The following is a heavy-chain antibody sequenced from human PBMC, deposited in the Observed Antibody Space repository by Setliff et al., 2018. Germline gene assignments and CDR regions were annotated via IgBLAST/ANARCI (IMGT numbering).Heavy chain of an antibody. V-gene: IGHV5-51*01. CDR1: GDSLSSYW. CDR2: IYPGDSDT. Sequence: GESLKVSCKASGDSLSSYWIAWVRQMPGKGLEWMGIIYPGDSDTKYSPSFQGQVTISADKSISTAYLQLSSLKASDTAMYYCARQAGNSNIDYWGRGTLVTVSS. CDR3: ARQAGNSNIDY. D-gene: IGHD6-19*01. J-gene: IGHJ4*02.